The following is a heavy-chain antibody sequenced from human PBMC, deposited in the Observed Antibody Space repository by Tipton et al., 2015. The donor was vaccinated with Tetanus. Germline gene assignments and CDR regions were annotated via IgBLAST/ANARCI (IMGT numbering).Heavy chain of an antibody. CDR3: ARVLRSTVSGPPYYYNAMDV. Sequence: GLVKPSQTLSLSCAIFEDNVSRTSASWHWIRQSQSRGLEWLGRTHYRSKWYSDYAESVKTRITINPETSKNHFSVQLNSVTPEDTAVYYCARVLRSTVSGPPYYYNAMDVWGQGTTVTVSS. V-gene: IGHV6-1*01. D-gene: IGHD6-19*01. J-gene: IGHJ6*02. CDR2: THYRSKWYS. CDR1: EDNVSRTSAS.